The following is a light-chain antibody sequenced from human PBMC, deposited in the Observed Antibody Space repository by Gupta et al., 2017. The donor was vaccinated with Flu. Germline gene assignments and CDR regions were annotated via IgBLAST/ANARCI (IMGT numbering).Light chain of an antibody. J-gene: IGKJ1*01. CDR1: RSVSSY. V-gene: IGKV3-11*01. CDR3: QQRSNWPWT. Sequence: PAPLSLFPGERATLSCRASRSVSSYVAWYQQKPGPPTRLLIYEASNGATGIPARFSGSGSGTDFTLTISSLEPEYFAVYYCQQRSNWPWTFGQGTKVEIK. CDR2: EAS.